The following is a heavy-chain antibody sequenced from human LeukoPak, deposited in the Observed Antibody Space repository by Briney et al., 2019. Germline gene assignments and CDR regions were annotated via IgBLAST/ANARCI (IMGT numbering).Heavy chain of an antibody. V-gene: IGHV3-23*01. CDR2: ISGSGGST. D-gene: IGHD1-26*01. CDR1: GFTFSSYP. Sequence: GGSLRLSCAASGFTFSSYPMSWVRQAPGKGLECVSGISGSGGSTYCADSVKGRFTISRDNSKNTLYLHMNSPRAEDTAVYYCARGRVGDYWGQGALVTVSS. J-gene: IGHJ4*02. CDR3: ARGRVGDY.